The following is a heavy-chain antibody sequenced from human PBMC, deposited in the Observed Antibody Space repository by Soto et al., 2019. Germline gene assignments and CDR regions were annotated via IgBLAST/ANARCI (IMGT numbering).Heavy chain of an antibody. CDR2: INPSGGST. V-gene: IGHV1-46*01. Sequence: ASVKVSCKASGYTFTRYYMHWVRQAPGQGLEWMGIINPSGGSTSYAQKFQGRVTMTRDTSTSTVYMELSSLRSEDTAVYYCARALPSQRPAVTANRTKYNWFDPWGQGTLVTVSS. D-gene: IGHD6-25*01. CDR1: GYTFTRYY. CDR3: ARALPSQRPAVTANRTKYNWFDP. J-gene: IGHJ5*02.